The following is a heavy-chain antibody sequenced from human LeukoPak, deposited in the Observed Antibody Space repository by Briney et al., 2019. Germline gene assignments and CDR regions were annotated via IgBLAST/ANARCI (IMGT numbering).Heavy chain of an antibody. J-gene: IGHJ4*02. CDR1: GFTFSRYG. CDR2: ISYDGSNK. Sequence: PGRCLRLSCAASGFTFSRYGMHWVSQAPGKGLEWVAVISYDGSNKYYADSVKGRFAISGDNSKNTLYLPMNSLRAEDTAVYYCAKAGLYDLWSGHYNGFFDYWGQGTLVTVSS. CDR3: AKAGLYDLWSGHYNGFFDY. V-gene: IGHV3-30*18. D-gene: IGHD3-3*01.